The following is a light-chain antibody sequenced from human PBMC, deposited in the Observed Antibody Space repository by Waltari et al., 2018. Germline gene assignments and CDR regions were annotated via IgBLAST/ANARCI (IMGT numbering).Light chain of an antibody. CDR1: QGISSS. V-gene: IGKV1-39*01. J-gene: IGKJ2*01. CDR2: GTS. CDR3: QQNYSTPYT. Sequence: DIQMTQSPSSLSASVRDRVTITCRASQGISSSLNWYRQKPGNAPKLLIYGTSNLESGVPSRFSGSGSGTDFTLTINSLQPEDFATYYCQQNYSTPYTFGQGTKVEIK.